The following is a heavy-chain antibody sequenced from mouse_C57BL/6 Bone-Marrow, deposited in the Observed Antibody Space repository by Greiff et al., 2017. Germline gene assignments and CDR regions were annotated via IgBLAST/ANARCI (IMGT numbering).Heavy chain of an antibody. CDR3: AREYYYSSSYAMDS. D-gene: IGHD1-1*01. J-gene: IGHJ4*01. CDR1: GYTFTSYN. Sequence: QVQLKESGAELVRPGASVKMSCKASGYTFTSYNMHWVKQTPRQGLEWIGAIYPGNGDTSYNQKFKGKATLTVDKSSSTAYMQLSSLTSEDSAVYFCAREYYYSSSYAMDSWGQGTSVTVSS. CDR2: IYPGNGDT. V-gene: IGHV1-12*01.